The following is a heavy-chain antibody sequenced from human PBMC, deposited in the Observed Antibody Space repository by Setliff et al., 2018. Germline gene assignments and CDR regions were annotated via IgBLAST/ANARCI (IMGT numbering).Heavy chain of an antibody. CDR1: GFIFSDYW. Sequence: GGSLRLSCAASGFIFSDYWLHWVRQAPGKGLVWVSRVNRDGSSTNYADSVKGRFTISRDNAESTVYLQMNSLRVEGTAFYYCAKVRLPNSYMRSGVESWGQGTQVTVSS. D-gene: IGHD1-20*01. CDR3: AKVRLPNSYMRSGVES. CDR2: VNRDGSST. V-gene: IGHV3-74*01. J-gene: IGHJ5*01.